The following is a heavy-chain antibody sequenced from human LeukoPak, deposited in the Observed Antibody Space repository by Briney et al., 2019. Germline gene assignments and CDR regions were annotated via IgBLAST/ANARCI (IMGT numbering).Heavy chain of an antibody. CDR1: GFTFSDYA. Sequence: PGGSLRLSCAASGFTFSDYAMDWVRQAPGKGLEWVSAISSNSAYIYYADSVKGRFTISRDNAKNSVSLQMNSLRAEDTAVCYCARIFRYQMVDYYALDVWGQGTTDTVSS. V-gene: IGHV3-21*01. D-gene: IGHD2-2*01. CDR2: ISSNSAYI. CDR3: ARIFRYQMVDYYALDV. J-gene: IGHJ6*02.